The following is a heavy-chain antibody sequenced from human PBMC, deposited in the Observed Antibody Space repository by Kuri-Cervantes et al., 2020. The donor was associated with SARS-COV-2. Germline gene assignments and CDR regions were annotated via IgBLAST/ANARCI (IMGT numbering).Heavy chain of an antibody. Sequence: GGSLRLSCAASGFTFDDYGMSWVRQAPGKGLEWVSGINWNGGSTGYADSVKGRLTISRDNSKNRMYLQMDSLRSEDTAVYYCARRATVSYYALDVWGPGTTVTVSS. CDR1: GFTFDDYG. CDR3: ARRATVSYYALDV. CDR2: INWNGGST. D-gene: IGHD4-17*01. J-gene: IGHJ6*02. V-gene: IGHV3-20*04.